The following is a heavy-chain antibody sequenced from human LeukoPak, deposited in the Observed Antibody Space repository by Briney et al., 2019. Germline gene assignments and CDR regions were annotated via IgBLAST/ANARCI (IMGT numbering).Heavy chain of an antibody. J-gene: IGHJ3*02. CDR1: GFTFSSYG. D-gene: IGHD3-10*01. V-gene: IGHV3-30*02. Sequence: GGSLRLSCAASGFTFSSYGMHWVRQAPGKGLEWVAFIRYDGSNKYYADSVKGRFTISRDNSKNTLHLQMNSLRAEDTAVYYCATEIYYAARGGAFDIWGQGTMVTVSS. CDR3: ATEIYYAARGGAFDI. CDR2: IRYDGSNK.